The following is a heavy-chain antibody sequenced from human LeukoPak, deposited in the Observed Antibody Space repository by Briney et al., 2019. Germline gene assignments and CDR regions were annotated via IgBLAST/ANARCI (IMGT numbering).Heavy chain of an antibody. CDR3: ARDDVGYSYPTGYYYYMDV. V-gene: IGHV4-34*01. J-gene: IGHJ6*03. D-gene: IGHD5-18*01. Sequence: PSETLSLTCAVYGGSFSGCYWSWIRQPPGKGLEWIGEINHSGSTNYNPSLKSRVTISVDTSKNQFSLKLSSVTAADTAVYYCARDDVGYSYPTGYYYYMDVWGKGTTVTVSS. CDR1: GGSFSGCY. CDR2: INHSGST.